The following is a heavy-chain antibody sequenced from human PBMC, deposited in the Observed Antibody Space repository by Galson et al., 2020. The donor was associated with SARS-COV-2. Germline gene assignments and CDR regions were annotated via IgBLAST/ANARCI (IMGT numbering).Heavy chain of an antibody. CDR2: IYTSGST. CDR1: GGSISSGSYY. CDR3: ARLNTDTSCTNGVCFGPNYLDS. J-gene: IGHJ4*02. V-gene: IGHV4-61*09. Sequence: SETLSLTCSVSGGSISSGSYYWIWIRQPAGRGLEWIGHIYTSGSTKFNPSLKSRVTISVDTSKNQFSLRLNSVTAADTAVYYCARLNTDTSCTNGVCFGPNYLDSWGQGALVAVSS. D-gene: IGHD2-8*01.